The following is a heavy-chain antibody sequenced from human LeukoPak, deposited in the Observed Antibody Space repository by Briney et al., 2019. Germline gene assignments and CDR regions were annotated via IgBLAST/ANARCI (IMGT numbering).Heavy chain of an antibody. Sequence: TGGSLRLSCAASGFTFSSYGMHWVRQAPGKGLEWVAFIRYDGSNKYYADSVKGRFTISRDNSKNTLYLQMNSLRAEDTAVYYCAKDLRTTSGYYYYYYYLDVWGKGTTVTVSS. CDR2: IRYDGSNK. J-gene: IGHJ6*03. CDR1: GFTFSSYG. CDR3: AKDLRTTSGYYYYYYYLDV. D-gene: IGHD4-17*01. V-gene: IGHV3-30*02.